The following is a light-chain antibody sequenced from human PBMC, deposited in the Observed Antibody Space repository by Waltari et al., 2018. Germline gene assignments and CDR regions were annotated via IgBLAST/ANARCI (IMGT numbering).Light chain of an antibody. J-gene: IGLJ2*01. V-gene: IGLV3-25*03. CDR1: ALSKQY. CDR3: QSADSSGSVV. Sequence: SFELTQPPSLSVSPGQTARITCSGDALSKQYAHWHQQRPGLAPVLGIYKDTDRPSGSPERFSGSSSGTTVTLTISGVQAEDEADYYCQSADSSGSVVFGGGTKLTVL. CDR2: KDT.